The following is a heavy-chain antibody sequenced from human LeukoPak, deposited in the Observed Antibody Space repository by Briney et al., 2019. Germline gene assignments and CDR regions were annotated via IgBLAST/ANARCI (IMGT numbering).Heavy chain of an antibody. V-gene: IGHV4-34*01. CDR1: GGSFSGYY. D-gene: IGHD6-19*01. Sequence: PSETLSLTCAVYGGSFSGYYWSWIRQPPGKGLEWIGEINHSGSTNYNPSLKSRVTISVDTSKNQFSLKLSSVTAADTAVYYCVRGRGQWLAPSEYFQHWGQGTLVTVSS. J-gene: IGHJ1*01. CDR3: VRGRGQWLAPSEYFQH. CDR2: INHSGST.